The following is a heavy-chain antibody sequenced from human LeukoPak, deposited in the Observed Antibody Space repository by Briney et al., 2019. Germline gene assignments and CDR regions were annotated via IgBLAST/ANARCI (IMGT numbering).Heavy chain of an antibody. CDR1: GGSFSGYY. CDR2: INHSGST. J-gene: IGHJ4*02. V-gene: IGHV4-34*01. CDR3: ARGDYGGNSSGFDY. D-gene: IGHD4-23*01. Sequence: SETLSLTCAVYGGSFSGYYWSWIRQPPGKGLEWIGEINHSGSTNYNPSLKSRVTISVDTSKNQFSLKLSSVTAADTAVYYCARGDYGGNSSGFDYWGQGTPVTVSS.